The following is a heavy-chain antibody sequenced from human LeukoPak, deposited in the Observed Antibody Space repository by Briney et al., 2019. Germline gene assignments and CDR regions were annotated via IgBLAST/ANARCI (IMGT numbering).Heavy chain of an antibody. CDR2: ISYDGSNK. D-gene: IGHD3-3*01. V-gene: IGHV3-30*18. CDR1: GFTFSTYA. J-gene: IGHJ4*02. Sequence: GGSLRLSCAASGFTFSTYAMHWVRQAPGKGLEWVAVISYDGSNKYYADSVKGRFTISRDNSKNTLYLQMNSLRAEDTAVYYCAKDFQFREWYLDYWGQGTLVTVSS. CDR3: AKDFQFREWYLDY.